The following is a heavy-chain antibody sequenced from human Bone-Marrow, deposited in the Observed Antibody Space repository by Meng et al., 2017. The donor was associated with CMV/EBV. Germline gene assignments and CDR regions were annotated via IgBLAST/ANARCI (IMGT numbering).Heavy chain of an antibody. J-gene: IGHJ5*02. Sequence: ETLSLTCTVSGGSVSSGSYYWSWIRQPPGKGLEWIGYIYYSGSTNYNPSLKSRVTISVDTSKNQFSLKLSSVTAADTAVYYCARAPIVVVPAAIIGGWFDPWGQRTLVTVSS. CDR2: IYYSGST. CDR1: GGSVSSGSYY. D-gene: IGHD2-2*01. V-gene: IGHV4-61*01. CDR3: ARAPIVVVPAAIIGGWFDP.